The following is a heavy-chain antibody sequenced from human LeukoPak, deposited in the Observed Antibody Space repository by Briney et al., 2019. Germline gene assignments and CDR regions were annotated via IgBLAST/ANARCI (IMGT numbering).Heavy chain of an antibody. V-gene: IGHV4-30-4*08. Sequence: PSETLSLTCTVSGGSISSGDYYWSWIRQPPGKGLEWIGYIYYSGSTYYNPSLKSRVTISVDTSKNQFSLKLSSVTAADTAVYYCARDGEYYYDSSGYQVVWGQGTLVTVS. D-gene: IGHD3-22*01. J-gene: IGHJ4*02. CDR3: ARDGEYYYDSSGYQVV. CDR1: GGSISSGDYY. CDR2: IYYSGST.